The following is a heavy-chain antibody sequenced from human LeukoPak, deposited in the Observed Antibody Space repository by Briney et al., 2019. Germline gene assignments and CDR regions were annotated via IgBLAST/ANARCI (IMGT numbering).Heavy chain of an antibody. Sequence: GASVKVSCTASGYTFTSYDINWVRQATGQGLEWMGWMNPNSGNTGYAQKFQGRVTMTRNTSISTAYMELSSLRSEDTAVYYCARGGGLRYFDWSPPVYMDVWGKGTTVTVSS. CDR1: GYTFTSYD. CDR3: ARGGGLRYFDWSPPVYMDV. J-gene: IGHJ6*03. CDR2: MNPNSGNT. V-gene: IGHV1-8*01. D-gene: IGHD3-9*01.